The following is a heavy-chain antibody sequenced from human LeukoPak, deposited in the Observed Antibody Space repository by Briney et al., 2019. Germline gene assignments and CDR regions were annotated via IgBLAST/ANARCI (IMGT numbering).Heavy chain of an antibody. CDR2: IIPIFGTA. Sequence: SVKVSCKASGGTFSSYAISWVRQAPGQGLEWMGGIIPIFGTANYAQKFQGRVTITTDESTSTAYMELSSQRSEDTAVYYCARSSGYSVGPGDYWGQGTLVTVSS. CDR3: ARSSGYSVGPGDY. J-gene: IGHJ4*02. D-gene: IGHD3-22*01. V-gene: IGHV1-69*05. CDR1: GGTFSSYA.